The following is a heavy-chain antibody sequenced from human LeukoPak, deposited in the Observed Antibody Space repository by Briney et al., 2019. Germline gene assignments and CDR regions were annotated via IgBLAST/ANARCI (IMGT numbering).Heavy chain of an antibody. Sequence: PGGSLRLSCAASRFTFSSNAMTWVRQAPEKGLECVSAITGDGTTTYYADSVKGRFTISRDNSRYTLYLQLNNLRAEDTAVYYCAKAYGTNGYYQLPIDFWGQGILVTVSS. CDR2: ITGDGTTT. V-gene: IGHV3-23*01. D-gene: IGHD3-22*01. J-gene: IGHJ4*02. CDR1: RFTFSSNA. CDR3: AKAYGTNGYYQLPIDF.